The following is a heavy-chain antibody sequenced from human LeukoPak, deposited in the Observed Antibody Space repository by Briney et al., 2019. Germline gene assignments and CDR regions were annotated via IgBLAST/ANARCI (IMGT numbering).Heavy chain of an antibody. CDR1: GFTVRRNY. CDR2: ISGGGGNT. J-gene: IGHJ6*02. Sequence: GGSLRLSCVASGFTVRRNYMSWVRQAPGKGLEWVSGISGGGGNTYYADSVKGRFTISRDDSKNTLFLQMNGLRVEDTAVYYCARDTPLRYFDWLLSSYYGMDVWGQGTTVTVSS. D-gene: IGHD3-9*01. CDR3: ARDTPLRYFDWLLSSYYGMDV. V-gene: IGHV3-23*01.